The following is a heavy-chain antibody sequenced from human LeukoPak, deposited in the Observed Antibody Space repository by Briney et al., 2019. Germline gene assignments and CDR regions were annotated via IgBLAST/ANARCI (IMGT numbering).Heavy chain of an antibody. V-gene: IGHV3-7*01. CDR2: IRGDGSAK. D-gene: IGHD5-18*01. CDR3: ATGHSYGYDY. Sequence: GGSLRLSCAASGFSFSTNWMAWVRQAPGKGLEWVGNIRGDGSAKFYGGSVKGRFTISRDNAKNTLYLQMNSLRADDSGVYYCATGHSYGYDYWGQGVLVTVSS. CDR1: GFSFSTNW. J-gene: IGHJ4*02.